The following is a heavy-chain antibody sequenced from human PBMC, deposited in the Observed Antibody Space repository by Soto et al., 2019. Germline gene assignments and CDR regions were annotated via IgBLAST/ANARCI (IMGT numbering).Heavy chain of an antibody. V-gene: IGHV3-48*02. Sequence: LVESGGGLVQPGGSLRLSCEASGLTFSTYGFNWVRQAPGKGLEWVSYITSSTTKYYADSVRGRFTTSRDNAKNSLYLQMNRLRDENTAVYYCARQRNGAGDVWGQGTTVTVSS. CDR3: ARQRNGAGDV. D-gene: IGHD1-1*01. CDR1: GLTFSTYG. CDR2: ITSSTTK. J-gene: IGHJ6*02.